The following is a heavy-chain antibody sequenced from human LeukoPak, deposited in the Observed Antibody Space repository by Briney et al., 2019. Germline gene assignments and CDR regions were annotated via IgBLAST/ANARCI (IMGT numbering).Heavy chain of an antibody. CDR1: GFRFSSYG. CDR3: AKDSSSLHVGYFDF. CDR2: IIHDGSKR. Sequence: GGSLRLSCAASGFRFSSYGIHWIRQAPGKGLEWVAVIIHDGSKRYYADSLKGRFTISRDNYKNTVYLQMNSLIGEDKAVYYCAKDSSSLHVGYFDFWGQGILVTVSS. V-gene: IGHV3-33*03. J-gene: IGHJ4*02. D-gene: IGHD6-6*01.